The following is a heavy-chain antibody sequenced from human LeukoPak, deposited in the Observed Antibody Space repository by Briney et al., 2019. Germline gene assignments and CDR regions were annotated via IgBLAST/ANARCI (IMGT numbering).Heavy chain of an antibody. CDR1: GGSVSGSY. Sequence: SETLSLTCTVSGGSVSGSYWTWIRQSPGGSLQYLGYIYNTVDVNYSPSLKSRVTISIDMSRNQVSLRLTSVTAADTAIYYCARSRNYDTTGFNPSYYLDSWGQGALVTVAS. J-gene: IGHJ4*02. D-gene: IGHD3-22*01. V-gene: IGHV4-59*02. CDR3: ARSRNYDTTGFNPSYYLDS. CDR2: IYNTVDV.